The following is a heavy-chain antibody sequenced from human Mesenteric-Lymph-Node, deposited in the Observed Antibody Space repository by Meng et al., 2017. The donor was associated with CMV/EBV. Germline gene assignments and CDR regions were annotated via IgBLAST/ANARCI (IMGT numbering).Heavy chain of an antibody. CDR3: ARAYSSSYRVDY. V-gene: IGHV4-59*01. CDR2: IYYSGST. D-gene: IGHD6-6*01. CDR1: GGSISSDY. Sequence: SETLSLTCTVSGGSISSDYWNWIRQPPGKGLEWIGYIYYSGSTTYNPSLKSRVTISVDTSKNQFSLKLSSVTAADTAVYYCARAYSSSYRVDYWGQGTLVTVSS. J-gene: IGHJ4*02.